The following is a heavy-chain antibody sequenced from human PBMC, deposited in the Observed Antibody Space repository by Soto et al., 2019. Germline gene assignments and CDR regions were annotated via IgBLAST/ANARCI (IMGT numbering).Heavy chain of an antibody. CDR3: ARDRRVATSRMDV. J-gene: IGHJ6*02. V-gene: IGHV1-2*02. Sequence: ASVNVSCKASGYTFTGYYMHWVRQAPGQGLEWMGWINPNSGGTNYAQKFQGRVTMTRDTSISTAYMELSRLRSDDTAVYYCARDRRVATSRMDVWGQGTTVTVSS. D-gene: IGHD5-12*01. CDR2: INPNSGGT. CDR1: GYTFTGYY.